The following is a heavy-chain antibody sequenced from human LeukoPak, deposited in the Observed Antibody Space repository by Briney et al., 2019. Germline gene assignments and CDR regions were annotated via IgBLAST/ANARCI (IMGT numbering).Heavy chain of an antibody. J-gene: IGHJ4*02. CDR2: IYRDGST. D-gene: IGHD3-10*01. Sequence: GGSLRLSCAAAEFTVSSNYMSWVRQAPGKGLEWVSVIYRDGSTYYAASVKGRFTISRDNSKNTMYLQMNSLGAEDTAVYYCATSPSYYGSAHYFDHWGQGTPVTVSS. CDR1: EFTVSSNY. V-gene: IGHV3-53*01. CDR3: ATSPSYYGSAHYFDH.